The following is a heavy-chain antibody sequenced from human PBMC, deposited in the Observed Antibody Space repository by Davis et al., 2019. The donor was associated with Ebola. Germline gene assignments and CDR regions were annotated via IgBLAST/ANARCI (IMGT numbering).Heavy chain of an antibody. J-gene: IGHJ4*02. CDR1: GGSFSGYY. Sequence: MPSETLSLTCAVYGGSFSGYYWSWIRQPPGKGLEWIGEINHSGSTNYNPSLKSRVTISVDTSKNQFSLKLSSVTAADTAVYYCARFDDYCSSTSCYFCYWGQGTLVTVSS. CDR3: ARFDDYCSSTSCYFCY. D-gene: IGHD2-2*01. V-gene: IGHV4-34*01. CDR2: INHSGST.